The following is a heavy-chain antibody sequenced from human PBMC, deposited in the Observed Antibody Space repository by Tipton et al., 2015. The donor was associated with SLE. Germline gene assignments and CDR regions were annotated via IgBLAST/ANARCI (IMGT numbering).Heavy chain of an antibody. CDR1: GFTFSSYA. Sequence: SLRLSCAASGFTFSSYAMHWVRQAPGKGLEWVAAISGSGGSTYYADSVKGRFTISRDNSKNTLYLQMNSLRAEDTAVYYCAKGVTAAGVPNSDFDYWGQGTLVTVSS. D-gene: IGHD6-13*01. V-gene: IGHV3-23*01. CDR2: ISGSGGST. CDR3: AKGVTAAGVPNSDFDY. J-gene: IGHJ4*02.